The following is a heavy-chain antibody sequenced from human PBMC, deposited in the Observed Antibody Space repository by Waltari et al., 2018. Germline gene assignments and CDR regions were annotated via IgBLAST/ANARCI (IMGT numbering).Heavy chain of an antibody. CDR3: ARNQYWAFDY. V-gene: IGHV3-23*01. Sequence: EVQLLESGGGLVQPGGSLRLSWAAYGFHLRSHAMSWVRQAPGKGLEWVSTITNGDGDTYYADSVKGRFTMSRDNSMNTLYLRMNSLRVEDTAIYYCARNQYWAFDYWGQGTLVTVSS. CDR1: GFHLRSHA. J-gene: IGHJ4*02. CDR2: ITNGDGDT. D-gene: IGHD2-15*01.